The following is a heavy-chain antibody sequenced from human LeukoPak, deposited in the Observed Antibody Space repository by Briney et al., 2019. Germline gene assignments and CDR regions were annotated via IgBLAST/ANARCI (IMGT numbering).Heavy chain of an antibody. V-gene: IGHV3-53*01. Sequence: GGSLRLSCAPSDFRVTSYYMGWVRQAPGKGLDWVSLIYSGGDRYYADSVKGRFTISRDTSKNTLDLQMNSLRPEDTAVYYCARSTYCSSTSCPFDYWGQGTLVTVSS. CDR2: IYSGGDR. CDR3: ARSTYCSSTSCPFDY. CDR1: DFRVTSYY. D-gene: IGHD2-2*01. J-gene: IGHJ4*02.